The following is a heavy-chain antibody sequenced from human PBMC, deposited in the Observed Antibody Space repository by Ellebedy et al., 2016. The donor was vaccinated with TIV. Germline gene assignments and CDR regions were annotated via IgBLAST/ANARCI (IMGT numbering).Heavy chain of an antibody. D-gene: IGHD3-10*01. Sequence: PGGSLRLSCAASGFTFSSYTMNWVRQAPGKGLEWVSSISGSSTYIYYADSVKGRFAISRDNAKNSLYLQMNSLRAEDTAVYYCARDGHYYDSGSYSVYGMDVWGQGTTVTVSS. J-gene: IGHJ6*02. CDR1: GFTFSSYT. CDR2: ISGSSTYI. CDR3: ARDGHYYDSGSYSVYGMDV. V-gene: IGHV3-21*01.